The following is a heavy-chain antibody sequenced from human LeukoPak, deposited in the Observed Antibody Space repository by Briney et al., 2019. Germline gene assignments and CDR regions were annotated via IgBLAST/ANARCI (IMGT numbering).Heavy chain of an antibody. D-gene: IGHD3-3*01. Sequence: GGSLRLSCAASGFTFSSYGMHWVRQAPGKGLEWVAVISYDGSNKYYADSVKGRFTISRDNSKNALYLQMNSQRAEGTAVYYCAKDFWSGYYALDYWGQGTLVTVSS. V-gene: IGHV3-30*18. CDR3: AKDFWSGYYALDY. CDR2: ISYDGSNK. CDR1: GFTFSSYG. J-gene: IGHJ4*02.